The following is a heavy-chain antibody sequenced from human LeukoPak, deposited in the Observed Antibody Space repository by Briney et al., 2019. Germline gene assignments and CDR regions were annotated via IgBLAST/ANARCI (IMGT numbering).Heavy chain of an antibody. Sequence: ASVKVSCKASGYTFTSYDINWVRQATGQGLEWMGWMNPNSGNTGYAQKFQGRVTMTRNTSISTAYMELSSLRYEDTAVYYCARGYYGPHSWALYYYYYYMDVWGKGTTVTISS. CDR3: ARGYYGPHSWALYYYYYYMDV. J-gene: IGHJ6*03. CDR1: GYTFTSYD. CDR2: MNPNSGNT. V-gene: IGHV1-8*01. D-gene: IGHD3-22*01.